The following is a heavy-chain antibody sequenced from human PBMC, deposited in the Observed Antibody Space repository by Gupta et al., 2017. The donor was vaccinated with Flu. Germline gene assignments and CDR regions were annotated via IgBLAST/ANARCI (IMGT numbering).Heavy chain of an antibody. CDR2: IYYSGST. D-gene: IGHD3-22*01. J-gene: IGHJ5*02. CDR1: GVSISSSRYY. V-gene: IGHV4-39*01. CDR3: ARITMIVVVKGSFDP. Sequence: QLQLQESGPGLVKPSETLSLTCTVSGVSISSSRYYWGWIRQPPGKGLEWIGSIYYSGSTYYNPSLKSRVTISVDTSKNQFSLKLSSVTAADTAVYYCARITMIVVVKGSFDPWGQGTLVTVSS.